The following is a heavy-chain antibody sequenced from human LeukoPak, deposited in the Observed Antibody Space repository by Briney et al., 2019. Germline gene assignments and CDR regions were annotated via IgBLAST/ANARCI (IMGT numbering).Heavy chain of an antibody. Sequence: GGSLRLSCEVSGFTFSNYAMTWVRQAPGKGLEWVSGASGSGGNTYYADSVKGRFTISRDNSKNTLYLQMNSLRAEDTAVYYCAKGGNDYVWGSYRPFDYWGQGTLVTVSS. CDR3: AKGGNDYVWGSYRPFDY. D-gene: IGHD3-16*02. J-gene: IGHJ4*02. CDR2: ASGSGGNT. V-gene: IGHV3-23*01. CDR1: GFTFSNYA.